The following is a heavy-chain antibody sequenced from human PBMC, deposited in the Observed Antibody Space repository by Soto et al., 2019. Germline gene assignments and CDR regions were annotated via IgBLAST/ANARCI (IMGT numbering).Heavy chain of an antibody. D-gene: IGHD2-21*02. Sequence: QVTLKESGPVLVKPTETLTLTCTVSGFSLSNARMGVSWIRQPPGKALEWLAHIFSNDEKYYSTSLKSRLTISKDTSKSKVVLTMTNMDPVDTATYYCARTEHIVVVTAILGAFDIWGQGTMVTVSS. CDR1: GFSLSNARMG. J-gene: IGHJ3*02. V-gene: IGHV2-26*01. CDR2: IFSNDEK. CDR3: ARTEHIVVVTAILGAFDI.